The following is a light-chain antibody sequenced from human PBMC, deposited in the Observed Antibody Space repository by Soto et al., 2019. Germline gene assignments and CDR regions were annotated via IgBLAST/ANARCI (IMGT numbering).Light chain of an antibody. V-gene: IGKV1-39*01. Sequence: DIQITQSPSTLSGSVGDRVTITCRASQTISNHLNWYQQKPGKAPKLLIFAASSLQSGVPSRFSGSRSGPDFTLTISSLQPEDFATYYCQQSYSSPPTFGQGTKV. CDR3: QQSYSSPPT. CDR1: QTISNH. CDR2: AAS. J-gene: IGKJ1*01.